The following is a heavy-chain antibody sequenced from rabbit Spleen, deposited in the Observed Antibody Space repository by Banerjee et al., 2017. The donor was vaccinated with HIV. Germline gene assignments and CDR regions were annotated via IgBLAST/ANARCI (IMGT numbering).Heavy chain of an antibody. CDR3: ARDLDGVIGWNLGW. D-gene: IGHD1-1*01. V-gene: IGHV1S40*01. CDR2: ILGGSSGAT. CDR1: GIDFSTYYLDS. Sequence: QSLEESGGDLVKPEGSLTLTCSVSGIDFSTYYLDSMCWVRQAPGKGLEWIACILGGSSGATYYANWAKGRFTISKTSSTTVTLQMTSLTTADTATYFCARDLDGVIGWNLGWWGPGTLVTVS. J-gene: IGHJ4*01.